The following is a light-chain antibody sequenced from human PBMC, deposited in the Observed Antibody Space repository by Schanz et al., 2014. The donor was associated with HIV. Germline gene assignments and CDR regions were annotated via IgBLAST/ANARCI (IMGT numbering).Light chain of an antibody. CDR1: SSNIGSGYD. V-gene: IGLV1-40*01. Sequence: QSVLTQPPSVSGAPGQRVTISCAGSSSNIGSGYDVHWYQQLPGTAPKLLIYGNNNRPSGVPDRFSGSKSGSSASLAIAGLQVEDEADYYCCSFAGRVHVFGTGTKLTVL. CDR3: CSFAGRVHV. CDR2: GNN. J-gene: IGLJ1*01.